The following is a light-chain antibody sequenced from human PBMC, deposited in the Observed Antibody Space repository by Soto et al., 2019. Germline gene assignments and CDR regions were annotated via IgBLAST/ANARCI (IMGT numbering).Light chain of an antibody. Sequence: DIQMTQSPSTLSASVGDRVTITCRASQSISSWLAWYQQKPGKAPKILIYDASSLESGVPSRFSGSGSGTEFPLTISSLQPDDFATYYCHQYNSYSRAFGQGTKVEIK. CDR1: QSISSW. J-gene: IGKJ1*01. CDR2: DAS. V-gene: IGKV1-5*01. CDR3: HQYNSYSRA.